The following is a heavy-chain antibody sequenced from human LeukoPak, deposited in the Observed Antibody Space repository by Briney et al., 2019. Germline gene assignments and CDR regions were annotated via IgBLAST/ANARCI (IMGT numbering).Heavy chain of an antibody. V-gene: IGHV1-69*13. CDR1: GGTFSSYA. D-gene: IGHD2-21*02. CDR3: ARLLAYCGGDCYWFDP. J-gene: IGHJ5*02. Sequence: ASVKVSCKASGGTFSSYAISWVRQGPGQGLEWMGGIIPIFGTANYAQKFQGRVTITADESTSTAYMELSSLRSEDTAVYYCARLLAYCGGDCYWFDPWGQGTLVTVSS. CDR2: IIPIFGTA.